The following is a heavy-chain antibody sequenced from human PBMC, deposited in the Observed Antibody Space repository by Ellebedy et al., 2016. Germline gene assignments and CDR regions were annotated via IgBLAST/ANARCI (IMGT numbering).Heavy chain of an antibody. Sequence: SETLSLXXTVSGGSISSSSYYWGWIRQPPGKGLEWIGSIYYSGSTYYNPSLKSRVTISVDKSKNQFSLKLSSVTAADTAVYYCARFEGWGTLSGYYGMDVWGQGTTVTVSS. V-gene: IGHV4-39*07. D-gene: IGHD3-16*01. CDR3: ARFEGWGTLSGYYGMDV. CDR2: IYYSGST. CDR1: GGSISSSSYY. J-gene: IGHJ6*02.